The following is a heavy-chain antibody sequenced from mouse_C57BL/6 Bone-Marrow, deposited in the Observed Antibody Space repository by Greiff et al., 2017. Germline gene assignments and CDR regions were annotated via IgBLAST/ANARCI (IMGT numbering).Heavy chain of an antibody. Sequence: EVMLVESGGGLVKPGGSLKLSCAASGFTFSDYGMHWVRQAPEKGLEWVAYISSGSSTIYYADTVKGRFTISRDNAKNTLFLQMTRLRSEDTARYYWARGTRFAYWGQGTLVTVSA. J-gene: IGHJ3*01. CDR1: GFTFSDYG. D-gene: IGHD3-3*01. CDR2: ISSGSSTI. V-gene: IGHV5-17*01. CDR3: ARGTRFAY.